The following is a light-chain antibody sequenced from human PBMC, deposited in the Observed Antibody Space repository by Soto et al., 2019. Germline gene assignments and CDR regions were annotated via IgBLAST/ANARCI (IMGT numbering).Light chain of an antibody. J-gene: IGKJ1*01. CDR3: QQYYSTPWT. CDR1: QSVLYSSNNKNY. CDR2: WAS. V-gene: IGKV4-1*01. Sequence: DIVMTQSPDSLAVSLGERAAINCKSSQSVLYSSNNKNYLAWYQQKLGQPPKLLIYWASTRESGVPDRFSGSGSGTDFTLTISGLQAEDVAVYFCQQYYSTPWTFGQGTKVEIK.